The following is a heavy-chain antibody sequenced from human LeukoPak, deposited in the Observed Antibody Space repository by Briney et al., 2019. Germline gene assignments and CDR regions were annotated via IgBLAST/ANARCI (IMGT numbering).Heavy chain of an antibody. D-gene: IGHD5-18*01. CDR2: IKQDGSEK. CDR1: GFTFSSYW. V-gene: IGHV3-7*01. Sequence: PGASLRLSCAASGFTFSSYWMSWVRQAPGKGLEWVANIKQDGSEKYYVDSVKGRFTISRDNAKNSLYLQMNSLRAEDTAVYYCARDSALRDTAMVKTFDYWGQGTLVTVSS. CDR3: ARDSALRDTAMVKTFDY. J-gene: IGHJ4*02.